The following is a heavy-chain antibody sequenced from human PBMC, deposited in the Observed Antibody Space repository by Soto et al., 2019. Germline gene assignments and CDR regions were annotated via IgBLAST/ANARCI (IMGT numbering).Heavy chain of an antibody. V-gene: IGHV4-4*07. CDR2: IYSSGKT. CDR3: ARGPGLLPLGYFDY. Sequence: PSETLSLTCTVSGASINNSYWSWMRQPAGNGLEWIGRIYSSGKTNYNSSLKSRVTMSVDTSKNQFSLNLGSVTAADTAVHYCARGPGLLPLGYFDYWGQGTLVTVSS. CDR1: GASINNSY. J-gene: IGHJ4*02.